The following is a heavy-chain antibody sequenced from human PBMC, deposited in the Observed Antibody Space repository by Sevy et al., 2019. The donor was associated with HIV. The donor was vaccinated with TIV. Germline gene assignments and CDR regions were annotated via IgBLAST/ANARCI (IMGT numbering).Heavy chain of an antibody. CDR3: ALERLSSDVAEYFQN. J-gene: IGHJ1*01. D-gene: IGHD1-1*01. Sequence: GGSLRLSCAASGFTFNRYSMHWVRQAPGKGLEWVATISFDATNKHYPDSVKGLFSISRDNFQNSRFLQMDSLRPEDTGVYYCALERLSSDVAEYFQNWGQGTLVTVSS. CDR2: ISFDATNK. CDR1: GFTFNRYS. V-gene: IGHV3-30-3*01.